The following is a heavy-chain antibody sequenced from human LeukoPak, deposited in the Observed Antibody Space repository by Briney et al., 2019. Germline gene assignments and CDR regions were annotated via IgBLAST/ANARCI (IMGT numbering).Heavy chain of an antibody. D-gene: IGHD3-22*01. Sequence: ASVTVSCTASGYSFTIYGISWVRQAPGQGKEGMGWISAYNGKTNYEQKLQGRVTMTTDTSTSTAYMELRSLRSDDTAVYYCACNWYDSSGYYVDYWGQGTLVTVSS. CDR3: ACNWYDSSGYYVDY. CDR2: ISAYNGKT. CDR1: GYSFTIYG. V-gene: IGHV1-18*01. J-gene: IGHJ4*02.